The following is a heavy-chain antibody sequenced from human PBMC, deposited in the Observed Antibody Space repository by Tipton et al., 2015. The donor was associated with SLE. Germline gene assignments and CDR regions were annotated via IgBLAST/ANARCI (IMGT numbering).Heavy chain of an antibody. CDR1: GGSISSSSYY. J-gene: IGHJ5*02. Sequence: TLSLTCTVSGGSISSSSYYWGWIRQPPGKGLEWIGRIYYSGSTSYNPSLKSRVTISIDTSKRQFSLQLSSVTAADTAVYYCAKMRRDLVKGYCFGGSCTSWVFDPWGPGTLVTVSS. V-gene: IGHV4-39*07. D-gene: IGHD2-15*01. CDR3: AKMRRDLVKGYCFGGSCTSWVFDP. CDR2: IYYSGST.